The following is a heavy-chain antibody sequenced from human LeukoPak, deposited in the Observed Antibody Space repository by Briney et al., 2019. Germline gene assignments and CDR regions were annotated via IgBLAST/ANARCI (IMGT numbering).Heavy chain of an antibody. CDR1: GFAFINYG. Sequence: GGSLSLSCAASGFAFINYGMSWVRQAPGKGLEWVSAISGSGGTTYYADSVKGRFTISRDNSKNTLYLQMSSLRAEDTALYYCAKDQAGAILYFDYWGQGTLVSASS. J-gene: IGHJ4*02. CDR3: AKDQAGAILYFDY. CDR2: ISGSGGTT. V-gene: IGHV3-23*01. D-gene: IGHD1-26*01.